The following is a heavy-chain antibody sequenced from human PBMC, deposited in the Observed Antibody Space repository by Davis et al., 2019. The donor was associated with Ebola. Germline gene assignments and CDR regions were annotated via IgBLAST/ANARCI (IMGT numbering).Heavy chain of an antibody. CDR1: GGSFSGYY. CDR2: INHSGST. V-gene: IGHV4-34*01. CDR3: ARGTEKKLAAAGGTRVVFDL. Sequence: PSETLSLTCAVYGGSFSGYYWSWIRQPPGKGLEWIGEINHSGSTNYNPSLKSRVTISVDKSKNQFSLKLSSVTAADTAVYYCARGTEKKLAAAGGTRVVFDLWGRGTLVTVSS. D-gene: IGHD6-13*01. J-gene: IGHJ2*01.